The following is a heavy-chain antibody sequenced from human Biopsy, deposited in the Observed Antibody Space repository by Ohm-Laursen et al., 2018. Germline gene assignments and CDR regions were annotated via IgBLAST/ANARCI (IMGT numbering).Heavy chain of an antibody. CDR1: GGSISSGGSY. Sequence: SQTLSLTCTVSGGSISSGGSYWSWIRQRPGKGLEWIGYIFNSANTYYNPSLKNLITISGDTSKNQFSLKLNSVTAADTAVYYGARGDYFDSNGYFWFDPWGQGTLVTVSS. CDR3: ARGDYFDSNGYFWFDP. CDR2: IFNSANT. D-gene: IGHD3-22*01. V-gene: IGHV4-31*01. J-gene: IGHJ5*02.